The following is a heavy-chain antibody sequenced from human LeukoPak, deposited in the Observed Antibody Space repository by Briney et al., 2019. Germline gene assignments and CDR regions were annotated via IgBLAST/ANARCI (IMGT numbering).Heavy chain of an antibody. J-gene: IGHJ5*02. CDR3: ARTVVRRIHNWFDP. CDR2: INTNTGNP. D-gene: IGHD3-10*01. V-gene: IGHV7-4-1*02. CDR1: GYTFTSSA. Sequence: ASVKVSCKASGYTFTSSAMNWVRQAPGQGLEWMGWINTNTGNPTYAQGFTGRFVFSLDTSVSTAYLQISSLKAEDTAVYYCARTVVRRIHNWFDPWGQGTLVTVSS.